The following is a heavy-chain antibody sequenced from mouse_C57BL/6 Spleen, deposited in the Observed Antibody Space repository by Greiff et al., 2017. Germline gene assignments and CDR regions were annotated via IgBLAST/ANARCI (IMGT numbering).Heavy chain of an antibody. Sequence: EVMLVESGGGLVKPGGSLKLSCAASGFTFSDYGMHWVRQAPEKGLEWVAYISSGSSTIYYADTVKGRFTISRDNAKNTLFLQMTSLRSEETAMYYCARLLGGGAMDYWGQGTSVTVSS. CDR3: ARLLGGGAMDY. V-gene: IGHV5-17*01. D-gene: IGHD4-1*01. J-gene: IGHJ4*01. CDR1: GFTFSDYG. CDR2: ISSGSSTI.